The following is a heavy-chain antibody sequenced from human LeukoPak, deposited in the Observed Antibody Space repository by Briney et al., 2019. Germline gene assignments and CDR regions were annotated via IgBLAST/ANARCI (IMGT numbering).Heavy chain of an antibody. CDR1: GFSVSDNH. Sequence: GGSLRLSCAPSGFSVSDNHMNWARQAPGKGLEWVSAIFTGGDTSYADSVKGRFTVSKDSSKNTLFLQMNSLTPEDTAVYYCLRQGLGGAGRWGQGTLVTVSS. J-gene: IGHJ4*02. V-gene: IGHV3-66*02. CDR3: LRQGLGGAGR. D-gene: IGHD6-19*01. CDR2: IFTGGDT.